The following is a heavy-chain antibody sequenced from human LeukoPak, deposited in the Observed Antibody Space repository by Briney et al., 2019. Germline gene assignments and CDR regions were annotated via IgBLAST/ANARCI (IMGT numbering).Heavy chain of an antibody. CDR3: ARAGQPVGYSYDGQSRYYYYYYMDV. CDR2: IYPGDSDT. V-gene: IGHV5-51*01. Sequence: GESLKISCKGSGYSITSYWIGWVRQMPGKGLEWMGIIYPGDSDTRYSPSFQGQVTISADKSISTAYLQWSSLKASDTAMYYCARAGQPVGYSYDGQSRYYYYYYMDVWGKGTTVTVSS. D-gene: IGHD5-18*01. CDR1: GYSITSYW. J-gene: IGHJ6*03.